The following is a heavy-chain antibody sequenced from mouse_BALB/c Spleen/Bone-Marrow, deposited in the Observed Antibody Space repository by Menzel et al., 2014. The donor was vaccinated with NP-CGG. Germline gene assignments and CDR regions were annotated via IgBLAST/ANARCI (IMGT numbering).Heavy chain of an antibody. J-gene: IGHJ3*01. CDR2: IDPSDSET. CDR3: GRRDNAPFAY. CDR1: GYSFTSYW. Sequence: QVQLQQSGPQLVRPGASVKISCKASGYSFTSYWMHWVKQRPGQGLEWIGTIDPSDSETKLNQKFKDKATLTVDKPSSAAYQQSSRPTSEDSAVYYCGRRDNAPFAYWGQGTLVTVSA. V-gene: IGHV1-69*02. D-gene: IGHD1-3*01.